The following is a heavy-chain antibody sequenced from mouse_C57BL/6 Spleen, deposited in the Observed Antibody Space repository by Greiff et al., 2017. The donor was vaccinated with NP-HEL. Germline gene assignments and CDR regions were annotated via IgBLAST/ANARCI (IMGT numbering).Heavy chain of an antibody. D-gene: IGHD4-1*02. J-gene: IGHJ3*01. V-gene: IGHV1-69*01. CDR3: ARSTGAWFAY. CDR1: GYTFTSYW. CDR2: IDPSDSST. Sequence: VQLQQPGAELVMPGASVKLSCKASGYTFTSYWMHWVKQRPGQGLEWIGVIDPSDSSTNYNQKFKGKSTLTVDKSSSTAYMQLSSLTYEDAAVYYCARSTGAWFAYWGQGTLVTVSA.